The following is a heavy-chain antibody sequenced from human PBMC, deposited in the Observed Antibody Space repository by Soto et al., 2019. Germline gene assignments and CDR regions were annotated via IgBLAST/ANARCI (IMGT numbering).Heavy chain of an antibody. CDR1: GYIFHNYW. V-gene: IGHV5-51*01. CDR2: IYPGDSNI. CDR3: PRQRYFDY. Sequence: GESLKISCQASGYIFHNYWIGWVRQMPGKGLEWLGIIYPGDSNIRYNPSFQGQVTISADKSLSNTYLHWSSLKASDTAMYYCPRQRYFDYWGQGTLVTVSS. J-gene: IGHJ4*02.